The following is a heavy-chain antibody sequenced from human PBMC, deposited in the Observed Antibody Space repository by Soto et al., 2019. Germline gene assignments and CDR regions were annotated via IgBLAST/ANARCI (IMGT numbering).Heavy chain of an antibody. V-gene: IGHV5-51*01. D-gene: IGHD6-6*01. CDR1: GYSFTSYW. CDR2: IYPGDSDT. Sequence: PGESLKISCKGSGYSFTSYWIGWVRQMPGKGLEWMGIIYPGDSDTRYSPSFQGQVTISADKSISTAYLQWSSLKASDTAMYYCARRKAPYSSSRVPWFDPWGQGTLVTVSS. J-gene: IGHJ5*02. CDR3: ARRKAPYSSSRVPWFDP.